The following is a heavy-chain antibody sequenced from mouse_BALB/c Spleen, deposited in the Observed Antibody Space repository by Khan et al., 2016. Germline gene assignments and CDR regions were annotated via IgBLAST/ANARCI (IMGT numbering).Heavy chain of an antibody. CDR3: ARTLLRLYYFDY. V-gene: IGHV3-2*02. J-gene: IGHJ2*01. CDR2: ISYSGST. CDR1: GYSITSDYA. Sequence: EVQLQESGPGPVKPSQSLSLTCTVTGYSITSDYAWNWIRQFPGNKLEWMGYISYSGSTSYNPSLKSRISITRDTSKNQFFLQLNSVTTEDTATYYCARTLLRLYYFDYWGQGTTLTVSS. D-gene: IGHD1-2*01.